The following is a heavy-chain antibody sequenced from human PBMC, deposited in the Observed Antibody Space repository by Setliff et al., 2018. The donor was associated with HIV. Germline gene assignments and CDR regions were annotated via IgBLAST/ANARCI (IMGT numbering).Heavy chain of an antibody. J-gene: IGHJ4*02. CDR3: AGHFYYSGSGIWAGLDS. CDR1: GGSISSYY. D-gene: IGHD3-10*01. CDR2: IYSTGST. V-gene: IGHV4-4*09. Sequence: PSETLSLTCPVSGGSISSYYWSRIRQPPGKGLEWIGYIYSTGSTKYNPSLKSRVTMSLDTSKTQYSLKLTSVTAADTAVYYCAGHFYYSGSGIWAGLDSWGQGTLVTVSS.